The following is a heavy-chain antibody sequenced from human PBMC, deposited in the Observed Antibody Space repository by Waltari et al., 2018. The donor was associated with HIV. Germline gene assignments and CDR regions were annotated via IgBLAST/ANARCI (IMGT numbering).Heavy chain of an antibody. CDR2: ISGSPSYI. CDR3: ARDPGGNYDSFAFDI. J-gene: IGHJ3*02. D-gene: IGHD3-22*01. V-gene: IGHV3-21*01. Sequence: EVQLVESGGGLVSPGGSLRLSCAPSGFPFSSYSRHWVRQAPGKGLEWVSSISGSPSYIYYADSVKGRFTISRDNAKNSLYLQMNSLRAEDTAVYYCARDPGGNYDSFAFDIWGQGTMVTVSS. CDR1: GFPFSSYS.